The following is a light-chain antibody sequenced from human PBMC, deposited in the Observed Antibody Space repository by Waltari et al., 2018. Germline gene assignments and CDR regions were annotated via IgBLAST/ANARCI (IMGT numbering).Light chain of an antibody. CDR1: SSNIGAGYD. CDR2: VNS. J-gene: IGLJ3*02. V-gene: IGLV1-40*01. CDR3: QSYDSSLSGWV. Sequence: QSVLTQPPSVSGAPGQRVTISCTGSSSNIGAGYDVHWYQQLPGTAPKLLIYVNSKRTSGVPDRFSGSKSGTSASLAITGLQAEDEADYYCQSYDSSLSGWVFGGGTKLTVL.